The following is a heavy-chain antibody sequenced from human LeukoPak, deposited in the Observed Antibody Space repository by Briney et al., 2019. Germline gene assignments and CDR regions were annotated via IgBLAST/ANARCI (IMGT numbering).Heavy chain of an antibody. CDR3: ARLPGYSDYFDY. D-gene: IGHD2-15*01. CDR2: INPSGGNT. CDR1: GYTFTSYY. V-gene: IGHV1-46*01. Sequence: ASVEVSCKASGYTFTSYYMHWVRQAPGQGLEWMGIINPSGGNTNYAQKLQGRVTMTTDTSTSTAYMELRSLRSDDTAVYYCARLPGYSDYFDYWGQGTLVTVSS. J-gene: IGHJ4*02.